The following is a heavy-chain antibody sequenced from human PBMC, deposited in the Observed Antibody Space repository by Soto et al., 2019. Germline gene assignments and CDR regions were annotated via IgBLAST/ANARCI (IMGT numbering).Heavy chain of an antibody. CDR3: ARGSSSSWAIWFDP. CDR1: GGSFSGYY. D-gene: IGHD6-13*01. CDR2: INHSGST. Sequence: QVQLQQWGAGLLKPSETLSLTCAVYGGSFSGYYWSWIRQPPGKGLEWIGEINHSGSTNYNPSLKSRVTISVDTSKNQFSLKLSSVTAADTAVYYCARGSSSSWAIWFDPWGQGTLVTVSS. V-gene: IGHV4-34*01. J-gene: IGHJ5*02.